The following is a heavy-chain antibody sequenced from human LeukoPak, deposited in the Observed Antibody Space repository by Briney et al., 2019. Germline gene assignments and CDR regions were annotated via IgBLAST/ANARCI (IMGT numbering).Heavy chain of an antibody. D-gene: IGHD6-19*01. Sequence: SGGSLRLSCAASGFIVSSNYMSWVRQAPGKGLEWVSSISSSSSYIYYADSVKGRFTISRDNAKNSLYLQMNSLRAEDTAVYYCAKGGIGIAVAGRGGYWGQGTLVTVSS. CDR1: GFIVSSNY. V-gene: IGHV3-21*04. CDR2: ISSSSSYI. J-gene: IGHJ4*02. CDR3: AKGGIGIAVAGRGGY.